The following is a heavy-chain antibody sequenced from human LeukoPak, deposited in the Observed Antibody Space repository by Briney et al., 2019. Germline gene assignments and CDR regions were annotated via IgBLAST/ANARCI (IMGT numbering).Heavy chain of an antibody. CDR1: GYTFTSYD. CDR2: MNPNSGNT. J-gene: IGHJ5*02. Sequence: GASVKVSCKASGYTFTSYDINWVRQATGQGLEWMGWMNPNSGNTGYAQKFQGRVTITRNTSISTAYMELSSLRSEDTAVYYCARDRRVVVPVANWFDPWGQGTLVTVSS. CDR3: ARDRRVVVPVANWFDP. D-gene: IGHD2-2*01. V-gene: IGHV1-8*03.